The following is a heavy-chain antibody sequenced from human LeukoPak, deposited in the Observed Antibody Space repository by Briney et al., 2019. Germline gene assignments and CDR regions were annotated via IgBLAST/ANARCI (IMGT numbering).Heavy chain of an antibody. V-gene: IGHV4-39*01. J-gene: IGHJ4*02. CDR2: IFYSGST. CDR1: GGSISSSSYY. D-gene: IGHD2-2*01. CDR3: ARLGCTSTSCPLDY. Sequence: SETLSLTCTVSGGSISSSSYYWGWIRQPPGQGLWWIGTIFYSGSTYYNPSLKSRVTVSVDTSKNQFSLKLSSVTAADTAVYYCARLGCTSTSCPLDYWGQGTLVTVSS.